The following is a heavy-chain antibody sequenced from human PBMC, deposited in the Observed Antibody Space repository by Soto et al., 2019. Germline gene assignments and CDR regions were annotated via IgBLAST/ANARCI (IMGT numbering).Heavy chain of an antibody. CDR3: ARGGVGRYCSSTSCYTWVFDY. Sequence: EVQLVESGGGLVQPGGSLRLSCAASGFTFSSYWMHWVRQAPGKGLVWVSRINSDGSSTSYADSVKGRFTISRDNAKNTLYLQMNIMRADDTAVYYCARGGVGRYCSSTSCYTWVFDYWGQGTLVTVSS. CDR2: INSDGSST. J-gene: IGHJ4*02. CDR1: GFTFSSYW. D-gene: IGHD2-2*02. V-gene: IGHV3-74*01.